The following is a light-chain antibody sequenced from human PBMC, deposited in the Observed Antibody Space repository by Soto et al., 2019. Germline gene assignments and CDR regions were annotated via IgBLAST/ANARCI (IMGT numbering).Light chain of an antibody. Sequence: QSALTQPASVSGSPGQSIAISCTGTSGDVGSYSFVSWYQQHPGKAPKLMIYDVSARPPGVSNRFSGSKSGNTASLTISGLQAEDEADYYCSSYTSTSTLVFGGGTKVTVL. CDR1: SGDVGSYSF. J-gene: IGLJ2*01. V-gene: IGLV2-14*01. CDR3: SSYTSTSTLV. CDR2: DVS.